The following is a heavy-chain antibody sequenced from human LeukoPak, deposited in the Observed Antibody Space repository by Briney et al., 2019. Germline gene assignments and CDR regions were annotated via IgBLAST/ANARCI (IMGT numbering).Heavy chain of an antibody. D-gene: IGHD2-15*01. J-gene: IGHJ6*03. CDR2: IDPNRGGT. CDR1: GYTFTDYN. CDR3: ARDWDQLVPSKGGPPRYFYFMDV. Sequence: ASVKVSCKTSGYTFTDYNMHWVRQAPGQGPEWMGWIDPNRGGTNYAHRFQDRVTITRDTSISTVYMELNNLRSDDTAVYYCARDWDQLVPSKGGPPRYFYFMDVWGKGTSVIVSS. V-gene: IGHV1-2*07.